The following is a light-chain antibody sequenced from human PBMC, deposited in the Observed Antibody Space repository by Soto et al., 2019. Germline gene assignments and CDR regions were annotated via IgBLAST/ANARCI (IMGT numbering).Light chain of an antibody. V-gene: IGLV2-8*01. J-gene: IGLJ1*01. CDR3: SSYAGNYVYV. Sequence: QSALTQPPSASGSPGQSVTISCTGTSSDIGVYNYVSWYQQHPGKAPKLMLYEVSKRPSGVPDRFSGSKSGNTASLTISGLQVEDEADYYCSSYAGNYVYVFGSGTKVTVL. CDR2: EVS. CDR1: SSDIGVYNY.